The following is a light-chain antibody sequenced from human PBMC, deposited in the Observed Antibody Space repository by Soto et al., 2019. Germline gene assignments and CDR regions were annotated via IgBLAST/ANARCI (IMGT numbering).Light chain of an antibody. Sequence: EIVMTQSPATLSVSPGERAALSCRASQNVNSNLAWYQQKPAQAPRLLIYGASTRATGIPARCSGSGSGTEFTLTISNLQSEDFAVYYCQQYTHRPLTFGGGTKVEIK. CDR1: QNVNSN. CDR3: QQYTHRPLT. V-gene: IGKV3-15*01. CDR2: GAS. J-gene: IGKJ4*01.